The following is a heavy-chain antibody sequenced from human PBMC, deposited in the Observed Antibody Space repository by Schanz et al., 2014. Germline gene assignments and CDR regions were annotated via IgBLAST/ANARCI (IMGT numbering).Heavy chain of an antibody. CDR3: AKDGPGGSGSYSADGDMDV. Sequence: EVQLLESGGGLIQPGGSLRLSCAASGFTFSSYWMHWVRQVPGKGLVWVSAISGGGGTTYYTDSVKGRFTISRDNSKSTLYLQMNSLRAEDTAVYYCAKDGPGGSGSYSADGDMDVWGQGTTVTVSS. CDR1: GFTFSSYW. V-gene: IGHV3-23*01. J-gene: IGHJ6*02. D-gene: IGHD3-10*01. CDR2: ISGGGGTT.